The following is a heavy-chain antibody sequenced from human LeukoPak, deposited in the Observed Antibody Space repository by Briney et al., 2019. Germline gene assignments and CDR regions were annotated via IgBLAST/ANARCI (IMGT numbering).Heavy chain of an antibody. V-gene: IGHV3-64*01. CDR3: ARVEGSGWFDY. Sequence: GGSLRLSCAASGFTFSNYAMHWVRQAPGKGLEYVSAISPHGSSTYYANSVKGRFTISRDNSKNTLYLQMGSLRAEDMAVYYCARVEGSGWFDYWGQGTLVTVSS. CDR1: GFTFSNYA. CDR2: ISPHGSST. D-gene: IGHD6-19*01. J-gene: IGHJ4*02.